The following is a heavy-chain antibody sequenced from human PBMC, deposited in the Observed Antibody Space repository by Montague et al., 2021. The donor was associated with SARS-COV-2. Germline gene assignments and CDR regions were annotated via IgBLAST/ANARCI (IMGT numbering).Heavy chain of an antibody. CDR2: ISNGGRT. V-gene: IGHV4-39*01. CDR1: GGSFDSDNFF. J-gene: IGHJ4*02. Sequence: SETLSLTCSVSGGSFDSDNFFWCWIRQPPGKRLEWIGVISNGGRTFDNPSLKSRVTISVHTSRNQLSLNVKSVTAADTAVYYCARHRRYDVVTYSPDFWGQGILVTVSS. D-gene: IGHD3-9*01. CDR3: ARHRRYDVVTYSPDF.